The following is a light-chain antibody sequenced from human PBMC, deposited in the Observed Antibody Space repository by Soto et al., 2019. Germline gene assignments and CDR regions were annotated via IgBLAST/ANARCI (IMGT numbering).Light chain of an antibody. CDR3: QQRSNWPII. CDR2: GAS. Sequence: GDRVTITCRASESISTWLAWYQQKPGKAPKLLIYGASSLESGVPPRFSGDGSGTDFTLTISSLEPEDFAVYYCQQRSNWPIICGEGTRLEIK. J-gene: IGKJ5*01. CDR1: ESISTW. V-gene: IGKV1-5*03.